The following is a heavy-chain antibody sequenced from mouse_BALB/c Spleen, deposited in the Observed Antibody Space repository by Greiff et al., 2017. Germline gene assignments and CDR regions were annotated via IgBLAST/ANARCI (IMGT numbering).Heavy chain of an antibody. V-gene: IGHV1S34*01. D-gene: IGHD1-1*02. CDR3: ARSYYYGNSYFDY. CDR1: GYSLTGYY. J-gene: IGHJ2*01. Sequence: LVKTGASVKISCKASGYSLTGYYMHWVKQSHGKSLEWIGYISCYNGATSYNQKFKGKATFTVDTSSSTAYMQFNSLTSEDSAVYYCARSYYYGNSYFDYWGQGTTLTVSS. CDR2: ISCYNGAT.